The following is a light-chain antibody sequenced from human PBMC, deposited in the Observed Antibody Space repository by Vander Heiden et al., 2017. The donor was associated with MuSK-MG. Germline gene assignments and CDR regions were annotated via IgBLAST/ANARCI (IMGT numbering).Light chain of an antibody. J-gene: IGKJ5*01. CDR3: QQSDSTPYT. V-gene: IGKV1-39*01. CDR2: AAS. CDR1: QSISSY. Sequence: DIQMTQSPSSLSASVGDRVTITCRANQSISSYLNWYQQKPGKAPKLLIYAASSLQGGVPSRFSGSGSGTDFTLTISRLQPEDFATYYCQQSDSTPYTFGQGTRLEIK.